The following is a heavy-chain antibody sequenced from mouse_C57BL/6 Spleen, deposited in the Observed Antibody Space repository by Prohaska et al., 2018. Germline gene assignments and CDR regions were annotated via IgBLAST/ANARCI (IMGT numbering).Heavy chain of an antibody. CDR2: INPNNGGT. J-gene: IGHJ2*01. Sequence: QSHGKSLEWIGYINPNNGGTSYNQKFKGKATLTVNKSSSTAYMELRSLTSEDSAVYYCARLPSFDYWGQGTTLTVSS. V-gene: IGHV1-22*01. CDR3: ARLPSFDY.